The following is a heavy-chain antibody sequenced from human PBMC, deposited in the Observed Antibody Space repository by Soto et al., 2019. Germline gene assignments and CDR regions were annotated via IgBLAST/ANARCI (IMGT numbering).Heavy chain of an antibody. V-gene: IGHV1-69*13. Sequence: QVRLVQSGAEVKKPGSSVKVSCKASGGTFSNHAINWVRQATGQGPEWMGVIILPFGTPNYAQRFQGRVTITADESRTTAYMELNGLRSEDTAVEYCARGPDYAGYIDDWGQGSLVTVSS. CDR3: ARGPDYAGYIDD. D-gene: IGHD4-17*01. CDR2: IILPFGTP. CDR1: GGTFSNHA. J-gene: IGHJ4*02.